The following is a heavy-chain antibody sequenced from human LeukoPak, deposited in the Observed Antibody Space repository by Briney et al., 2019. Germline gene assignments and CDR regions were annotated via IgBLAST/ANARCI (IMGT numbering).Heavy chain of an antibody. CDR1: GFTFSSYA. D-gene: IGHD2-15*01. CDR2: ISGSGGST. V-gene: IGHV3-23*01. Sequence: PGGSLGLSCAASGFTFSSYAMSWVRQAPGKGLEWVSAISGSGGSTYYADSVKGRFTISRDNSKNTLYLQMNSLRAEDTAVYYCARSVTVVAATYDAFDIWGQGTMVTVSS. J-gene: IGHJ3*02. CDR3: ARSVTVVAATYDAFDI.